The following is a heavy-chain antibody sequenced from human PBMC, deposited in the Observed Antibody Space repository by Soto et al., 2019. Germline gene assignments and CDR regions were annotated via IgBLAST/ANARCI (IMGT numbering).Heavy chain of an antibody. J-gene: IGHJ6*02. Sequence: QTQVVESGGGVVQPGTSLRLSCAASGFTFNYYGMHWVRQAPGKGLEWMAVISYDGTKKHYADSIKGRFAISRDNSRNTVLLPLNSLRPEDTAVYYCATIGPGAILEDRFYYYVIDVWGQGTTVTVSS. CDR3: ATIGPGAILEDRFYYYVIDV. D-gene: IGHD3-10*02. CDR1: GFTFNYYG. CDR2: ISYDGTKK. V-gene: IGHV3-30*03.